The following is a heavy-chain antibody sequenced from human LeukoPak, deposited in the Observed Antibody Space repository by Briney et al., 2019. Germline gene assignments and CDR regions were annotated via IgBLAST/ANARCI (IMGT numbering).Heavy chain of an antibody. J-gene: IGHJ6*02. CDR1: GYTFTGYY. D-gene: IGHD3-9*01. CDR3: ASGVRYFDWLLHSYYYYYGMDV. V-gene: IGHV1-2*02. CDR2: INPNSGGT. Sequence: ASVKVSCKASGYTFTGYYMHWVRQAPGQGLEWMGWINPNSGGTNYAQKFQGRVTMTRDTSISTAYMELSRLRSDDTAVYYCASGVRYFDWLLHSYYYYYGMDVWGQGTTVTVSS.